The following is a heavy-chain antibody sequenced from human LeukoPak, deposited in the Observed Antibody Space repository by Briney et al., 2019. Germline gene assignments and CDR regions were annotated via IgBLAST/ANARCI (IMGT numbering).Heavy chain of an antibody. CDR3: ARDRLGCSGGSCYSTRYYYYYGMDV. D-gene: IGHD2-15*01. J-gene: IGHJ6*04. CDR1: GGSISSYY. CDR2: IYYSGST. Sequence: SETLSLTCTVSGGSISSYYWSWIRQPPGKGLEWIGYIYYSGSTNYNPSLKSRVTISVDTSKNQFSLKLSSVTAADTAVYYCARDRLGCSGGSCYSTRYYYYYGMDVWGKGTTVTVSS. V-gene: IGHV4-59*01.